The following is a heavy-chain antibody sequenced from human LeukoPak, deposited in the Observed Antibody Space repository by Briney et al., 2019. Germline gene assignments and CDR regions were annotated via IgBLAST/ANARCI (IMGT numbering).Heavy chain of an antibody. CDR1: VGSISSYY. CDR3: AREGGGSYYDY. CDR2: IYYSWCT. V-gene: IGHV4-59*01. J-gene: IGHJ4*02. D-gene: IGHD1-26*01. Sequence: SETLSLTCTVSVGSISSYYCSWIRQPPAKGREGMGYIYYSWCTNYNISLKRRVTISADTSKNQFSLKLSSVTAADTAVYYCAREGGGSYYDYWGQGTLVTVSS.